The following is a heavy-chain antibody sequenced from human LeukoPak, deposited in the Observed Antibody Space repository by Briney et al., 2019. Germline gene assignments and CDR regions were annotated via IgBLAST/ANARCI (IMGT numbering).Heavy chain of an antibody. Sequence: SETLSLTCTVSGVSISSYYWSWIRQPPGKGLEWIGYIYYSGSTNYNPSLKSRVTISVDTSKNQFSLKLSSVTAADTAVYYCAREGYYDILTGPPGEYYYGMDVWGQGTTVTVSS. CDR3: AREGYYDILTGPPGEYYYGMDV. D-gene: IGHD3-9*01. CDR2: IYYSGST. V-gene: IGHV4-59*01. CDR1: GVSISSYY. J-gene: IGHJ6*02.